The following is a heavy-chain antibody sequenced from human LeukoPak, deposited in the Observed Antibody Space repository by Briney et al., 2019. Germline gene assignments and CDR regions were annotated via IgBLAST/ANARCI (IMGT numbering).Heavy chain of an antibody. CDR3: AKDGPTAYFDY. Sequence: SGGSLRLSCAASGFTFSHSWMTWVRQAPGKGLEWVANIKEDGSEEYYVDSVKGRFTISRDNAKNSVYLQMNSLRVEDTAVYYCAKDGPTAYFDYWGQGILVAVSS. CDR1: GFTFSHSW. CDR2: IKEDGSEE. V-gene: IGHV3-7*01. D-gene: IGHD5-18*01. J-gene: IGHJ4*02.